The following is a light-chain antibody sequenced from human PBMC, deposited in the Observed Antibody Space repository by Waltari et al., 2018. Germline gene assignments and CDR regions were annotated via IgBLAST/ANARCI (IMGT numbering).Light chain of an antibody. Sequence: DIQLTQSPSFLSASVGDRVTITCRASQGISSYLAWYQQKPGKAPKLLSYAASTLQSGVPSRFSDSGSGTEFTLTISSLQPEDFATYYCQQLNSYPLTFGGGTKVEIK. V-gene: IGKV1-9*01. CDR1: QGISSY. CDR3: QQLNSYPLT. CDR2: AAS. J-gene: IGKJ4*01.